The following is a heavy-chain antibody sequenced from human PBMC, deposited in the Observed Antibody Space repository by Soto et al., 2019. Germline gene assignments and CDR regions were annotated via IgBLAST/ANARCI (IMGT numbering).Heavy chain of an antibody. CDR1: GGTFSSYT. CDR3: ATSGRSKPIDV. V-gene: IGHV1-69*02. Sequence: QVKLVQSGAEVKKPGSSVKVSCKASGGTFSSYTISWVRQAPGQGLEWMGRIIPVLGMTNYAQKLQGRVTITADSSWTTAYMELSSLRSEDTALYYCATSGRSKPIDVWGQGTTVTVSS. D-gene: IGHD3-10*01. J-gene: IGHJ6*02. CDR2: IIPVLGMT.